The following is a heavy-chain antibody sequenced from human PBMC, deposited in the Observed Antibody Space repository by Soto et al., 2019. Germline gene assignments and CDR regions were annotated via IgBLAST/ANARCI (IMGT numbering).Heavy chain of an antibody. CDR2: IYPGDSDT. CDR1: GYSFTSYW. CDR3: ARHIPYCSGGSCYFSGGMDV. J-gene: IGHJ6*02. V-gene: IGHV5-51*01. Sequence: GESLKISCKGSGYSFTSYWIGWVRQMPGKGLEWMGIIYPGDSDTRYSPSFQGQVTISADKSISTAYLQWSSLKASDTAMYYCARHIPYCSGGSCYFSGGMDVWGQGTTVTVSS. D-gene: IGHD2-15*01.